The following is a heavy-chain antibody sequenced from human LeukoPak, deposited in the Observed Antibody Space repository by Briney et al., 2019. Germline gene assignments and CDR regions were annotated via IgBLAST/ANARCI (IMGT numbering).Heavy chain of an antibody. CDR3: ATWFGELQFDY. CDR1: GGSISSSSYY. V-gene: IGHV4-39*01. Sequence: SETLSLTCTVSGGSISSSSYYWGWIRQPPGEGLEWIGSIYYSGSTYYNPSLKSRVTISVDTSKNQFSLKLSSVTAADTAVYYCATWFGELQFDYWGQGTLVTVSS. D-gene: IGHD3-10*01. CDR2: IYYSGST. J-gene: IGHJ4*02.